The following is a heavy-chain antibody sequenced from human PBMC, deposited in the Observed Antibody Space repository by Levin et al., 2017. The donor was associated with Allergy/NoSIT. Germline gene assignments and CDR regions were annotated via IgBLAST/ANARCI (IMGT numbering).Heavy chain of an antibody. J-gene: IGHJ5*02. D-gene: IGHD6-25*01. CDR1: GFTFSSYA. V-gene: IGHV3-23*01. Sequence: GESLKISCAASGFTFSSYAMSWVRQAPGKGLEWVSAISGSGGSTYYADSVKGRFTISRDNSKNTLYLQMNSLRAEDTAVYYCAKEVLSSGAKEDNWFDPWGQGTLVTVSS. CDR2: ISGSGGST. CDR3: AKEVLSSGAKEDNWFDP.